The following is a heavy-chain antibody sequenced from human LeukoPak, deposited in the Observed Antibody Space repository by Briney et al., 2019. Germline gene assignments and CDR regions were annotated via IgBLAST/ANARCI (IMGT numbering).Heavy chain of an antibody. CDR3: ASGTWFYFAY. V-gene: IGHV5-51*01. J-gene: IGHJ4*02. Sequence: GESLKVSCKGSGYSFTSYWIGWVRQMPGKGLEWMGIIYPGDSDTRYSPSFQGQVTISADKSISTAYLQWSSLKASENAMYYSASGTWFYFAYWGQGTLVTVSS. CDR1: GYSFTSYW. D-gene: IGHD3-10*01. CDR2: IYPGDSDT.